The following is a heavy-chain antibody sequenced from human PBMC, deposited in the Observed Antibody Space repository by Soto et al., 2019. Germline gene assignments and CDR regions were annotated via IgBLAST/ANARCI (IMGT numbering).Heavy chain of an antibody. CDR1: SGSFSGYY. CDR2: ISHSGST. Sequence: QVQLQQWGAGLLKPSETLSLRCVVNSGSFSGYYWTWIRQTPGKGLEWIGEISHSGSTNYNPSLMSRVTMSAHTSKKQFSLRLSSVTAADTALYFCAPAYERSRRYLPLLDYWGQGTLVTVSS. D-gene: IGHD3-16*02. CDR3: APAYERSRRYLPLLDY. V-gene: IGHV4-34*01. J-gene: IGHJ4*02.